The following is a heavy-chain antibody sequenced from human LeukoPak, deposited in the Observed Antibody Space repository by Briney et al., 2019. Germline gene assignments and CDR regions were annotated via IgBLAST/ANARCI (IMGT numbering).Heavy chain of an antibody. J-gene: IGHJ5*02. V-gene: IGHV4-30-2*02. Sequence: SETLSLTCAVSGGSISSGGYSWSWIRQPPGKGLEWIGYIYHSGSTYYNPSLKSRVTISVNTSKNHFSLKLTSVTTADTAMYYCASSRTGSGSYGATFYSWGQGVLVTVSS. CDR2: IYHSGST. D-gene: IGHD1-26*01. CDR1: GGSISSGGYS. CDR3: ASSRTGSGSYGATFYS.